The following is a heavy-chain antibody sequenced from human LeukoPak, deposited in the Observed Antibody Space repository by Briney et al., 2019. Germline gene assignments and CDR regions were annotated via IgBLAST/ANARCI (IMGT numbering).Heavy chain of an antibody. D-gene: IGHD6-13*01. Sequence: SETLSLTCAVYGGSFSGYYWSWIRQPPGKGLEWIGEINHSGSTNYNPSLKSRVTISVDTSKNQFSLKLSSVTAADTAVYYCARVSSWYWFDRWGQGTLVTVSS. V-gene: IGHV4-34*01. CDR1: GGSFSGYY. CDR2: INHSGST. CDR3: ARVSSWYWFDR. J-gene: IGHJ5*02.